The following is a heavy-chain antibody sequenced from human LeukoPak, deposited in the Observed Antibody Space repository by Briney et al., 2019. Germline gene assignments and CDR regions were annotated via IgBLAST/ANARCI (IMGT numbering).Heavy chain of an antibody. J-gene: IGHJ4*02. Sequence: GGSLRLSCGASGFIFSNYGMHWVRQAPGKGLEWVAFIRYDGRNKYYADSVKGRFTISRDNSKNTLCLQMNSLRAEDTAVYYCAKEIWPTVTTPGHTHFDYWGQGTLVTVSS. CDR2: IRYDGRNK. CDR3: AKEIWPTVTTPGHTHFDY. V-gene: IGHV3-30*02. CDR1: GFIFSNYG. D-gene: IGHD4-17*01.